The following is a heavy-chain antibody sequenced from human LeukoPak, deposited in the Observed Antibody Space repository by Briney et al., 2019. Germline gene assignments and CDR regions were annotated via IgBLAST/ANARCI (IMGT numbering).Heavy chain of an antibody. Sequence: GGSLRLSGAASGFTFSSYAMSWVRQAPGKGLEWVSAIIGSGDNTYYADSVKGRFTISRDNSKNTLYLQMNNLRAEDTAVYYCATSPTFDPWGQGTLVTISS. J-gene: IGHJ5*02. V-gene: IGHV3-23*01. CDR3: ATSPTFDP. CDR2: IIGSGDNT. CDR1: GFTFSSYA.